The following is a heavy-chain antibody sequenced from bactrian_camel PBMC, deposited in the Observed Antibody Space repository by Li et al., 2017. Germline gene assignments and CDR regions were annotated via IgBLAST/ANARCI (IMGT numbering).Heavy chain of an antibody. J-gene: IGHJ4*01. CDR1: GFTFAESD. V-gene: IGHV3S53*01. D-gene: IGHD2*01. CDR3: AAEIAPPGPLPSAADGTCCSRGYCYDY. Sequence: VQLVESGGGSAQAGGSQRLSCTASGFTFAESDMGWYRQAPGNECELVATMTTDGSTHIANSVKGRFTISQDAAKNTVYLQMNSLKPEDTAVYYCAAEIAPPGPLPSAADGTCCSRGYCYDYWGQGTQVTVS. CDR2: MTTDGST.